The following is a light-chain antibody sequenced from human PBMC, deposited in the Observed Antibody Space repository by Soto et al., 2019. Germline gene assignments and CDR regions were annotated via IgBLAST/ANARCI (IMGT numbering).Light chain of an antibody. J-gene: IGKJ1*01. CDR3: QQSYSTPRT. Sequence: RIPPSLSSFSSSVCSYVYLTCRASQSISSYLNWYQQKPGKAPKLLIYAASSLQSGVPSRFSGSGSGTDFTLTISSLQPEDFATYYCQQSYSTPRTFGQGTKVDI. V-gene: IGKV1-39*01. CDR1: QSISSY. CDR2: AAS.